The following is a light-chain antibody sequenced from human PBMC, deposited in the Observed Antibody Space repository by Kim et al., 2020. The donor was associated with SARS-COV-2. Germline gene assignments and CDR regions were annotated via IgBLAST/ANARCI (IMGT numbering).Light chain of an antibody. CDR3: NSRDSSGYV. J-gene: IGLJ1*01. Sequence: SSELTQDPAVSVALGQTVRITCQGDSLRSYYASWYQQKPGQAPVLVIYGKNNRPSGIPDRFSGSSSGNTASLTITGAPAEDEADYYCNSRDSSGYVFG. CDR2: GKN. V-gene: IGLV3-19*01. CDR1: SLRSYY.